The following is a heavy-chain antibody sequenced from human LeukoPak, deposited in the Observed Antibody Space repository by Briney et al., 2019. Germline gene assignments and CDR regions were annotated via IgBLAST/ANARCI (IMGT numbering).Heavy chain of an antibody. CDR1: GGSISTSAFY. CDR2: IYDSGNE. V-gene: IGHV4-39*01. CDR3: ARQISDYYYYYMDV. J-gene: IGHJ6*03. Sequence: SATLSLTCTVSGGSISTSAFYWGWIRQPPGKGLEWIGSIYDSGNEFYKPSLKSRVTISADTSKNQFSLKLNSVTAADTAMYYCARQISDYYYYYMDVWGEGITVTVSS.